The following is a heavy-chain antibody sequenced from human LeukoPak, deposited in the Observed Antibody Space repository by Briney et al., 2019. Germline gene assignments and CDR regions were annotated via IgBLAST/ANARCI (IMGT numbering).Heavy chain of an antibody. J-gene: IGHJ6*02. Sequence: GGSLRLSCAASGFTFSSYAMTWVRQAPGKGLEWVSAITSSGTYIYYAESVRGRFTVSRDNAKNSVYLQMNSLRDEDTAVYYCARDPTPRYCSGGSCYTHYGMDVWGQGTTVTVSS. CDR1: GFTFSSYA. D-gene: IGHD2-15*01. CDR3: ARDPTPRYCSGGSCYTHYGMDV. CDR2: ITSSGTYI. V-gene: IGHV3-21*06.